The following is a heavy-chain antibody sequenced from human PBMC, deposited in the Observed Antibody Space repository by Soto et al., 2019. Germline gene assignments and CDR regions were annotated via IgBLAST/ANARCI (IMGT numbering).Heavy chain of an antibody. CDR1: GFTFGDYY. CDR3: ARRSPPKDYHGMDI. V-gene: IGHV3-11*05. Sequence: QEQLVESGGGLVEPGGSLTLACAASGFTFGDYYMSWIRQAPGKGLEWIAHISSSSAYIRFAGSVKGRFTVSRDNAKNLMFLQMNSLRADDAAVYYCARRSPPKDYHGMDIWGRGTTVTVSS. CDR2: ISSSSAYI. J-gene: IGHJ6*02.